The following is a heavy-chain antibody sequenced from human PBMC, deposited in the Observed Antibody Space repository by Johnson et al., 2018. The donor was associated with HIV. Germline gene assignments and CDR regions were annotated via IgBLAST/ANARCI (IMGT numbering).Heavy chain of an antibody. CDR3: ARDRFGDSDAFDI. Sequence: VQLVESGGGVVQPGRSLRLSCAASGFTFSSYAMHWVRQAPGKGLEWVANIKKDGREKYYVASVKGRFTISRDNAKNSLYMQLNILRADDTAVYFCARDRFGDSDAFDIWGQGTMVTVSS. D-gene: IGHD4-17*01. J-gene: IGHJ3*02. V-gene: IGHV3-7*01. CDR1: GFTFSSYA. CDR2: IKKDGREK.